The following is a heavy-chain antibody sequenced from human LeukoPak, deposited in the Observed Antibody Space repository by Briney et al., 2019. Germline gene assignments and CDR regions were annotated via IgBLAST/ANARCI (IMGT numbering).Heavy chain of an antibody. CDR1: GYTFTSYD. CDR2: MNPNSGNT. V-gene: IGHV1-8*01. CDR3: ARRWGYYGSGKQIGY. D-gene: IGHD3-10*01. J-gene: IGHJ4*02. Sequence: GASVKVSCKASGYTFTSYDINWVRQATGQGREWMGWMNPNSGNTDYAQKFQGRVTMTRNTSISTAYMELSSLRSEDTAVYYCARRWGYYGSGKQIGYWGQGTLVTVSS.